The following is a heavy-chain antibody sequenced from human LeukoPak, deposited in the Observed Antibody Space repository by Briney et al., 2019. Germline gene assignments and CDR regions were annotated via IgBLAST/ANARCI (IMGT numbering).Heavy chain of an antibody. D-gene: IGHD4-23*01. Sequence: SENLSLNCTVSGGSISSYYWSWIRQPPGKGLEWIGYTYYSGSTNQNPSLKSRVTISVDTSKNQFSLKLTSVTAADTAIYYCARDRGYYGGYPFEIWGQGTMVTVSS. CDR1: GGSISSYY. CDR2: TYYSGST. V-gene: IGHV4-59*01. CDR3: ARDRGYYGGYPFEI. J-gene: IGHJ3*02.